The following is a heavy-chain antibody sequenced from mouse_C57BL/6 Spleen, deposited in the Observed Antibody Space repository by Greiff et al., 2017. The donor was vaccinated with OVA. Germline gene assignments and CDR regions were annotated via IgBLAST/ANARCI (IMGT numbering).Heavy chain of an antibody. CDR2: IYPGDGDT. CDR3: ASSTMVTTGRAWFAY. Sequence: QVQLQQSGPELVKPGASVKISCKASGYAFSSSWMNWVKQRPGKGLEWIGRIYPGDGDTNYNGKFKGKATLTADKSSSTAYMQLSSLTSEDSAVYFGASSTMVTTGRAWFAYWGQGTLVTVSA. V-gene: IGHV1-82*01. D-gene: IGHD2-2*01. J-gene: IGHJ3*01. CDR1: GYAFSSSW.